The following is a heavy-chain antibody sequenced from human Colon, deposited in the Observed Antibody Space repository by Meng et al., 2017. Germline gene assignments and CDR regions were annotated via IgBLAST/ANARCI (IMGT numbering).Heavy chain of an antibody. CDR2: ISVYNGNT. V-gene: IGHV1-18*01. CDR1: GHSFTSYD. CDR3: ARNYYDSSGYYYGY. Sequence: QVQLVQSGAEVKKPGASVKVSCKTSGHSFTSYDITWVRQAPGQGLEWMGWISVYNGNTNYAQKFQGRVTMTTDTSTSTAYMELRSLRSDDTAVYYCARNYYDSSGYYYGYWGQGTLVTVSS. D-gene: IGHD3-22*01. J-gene: IGHJ4*02.